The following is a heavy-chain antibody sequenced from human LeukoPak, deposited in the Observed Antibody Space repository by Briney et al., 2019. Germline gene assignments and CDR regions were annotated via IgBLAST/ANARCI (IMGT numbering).Heavy chain of an antibody. D-gene: IGHD5-12*01. J-gene: IGHJ4*02. CDR3: ARLTWITDY. Sequence: SETLSLTCTVSGDSISSSSNWGGWIRQPPGKGLEWIGHIKSSGSPNYNPPLKSRVTISVDTSKNQFSLKVSSVTAADTAVYYCARLTWITDYWGQGILVTVSS. CDR1: GDSISSSSNW. V-gene: IGHV4-39*01. CDR2: IKSSGSP.